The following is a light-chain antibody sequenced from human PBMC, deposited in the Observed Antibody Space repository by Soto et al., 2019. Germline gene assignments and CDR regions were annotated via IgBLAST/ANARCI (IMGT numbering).Light chain of an antibody. CDR3: QQYSQWPLT. CDR1: QYVSSN. Sequence: EIVFTHSPGTLSLSPGDRATLSCRASQYVSSNLAWYQQKPGQAPRLLIHGASTRATGIPARFSGSGSGTEFTLTISTLQSEDFAVYYCQQYSQWPLTFAGGTKVDIK. V-gene: IGKV3-15*01. CDR2: GAS. J-gene: IGKJ4*01.